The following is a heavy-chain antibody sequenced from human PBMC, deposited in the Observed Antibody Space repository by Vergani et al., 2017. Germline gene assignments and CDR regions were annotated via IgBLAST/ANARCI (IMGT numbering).Heavy chain of an antibody. J-gene: IGHJ6*03. V-gene: IGHV4-39*07. Sequence: QLQLQESGPGLVKPSETLSLTCTVSGGSISSNSYYWGWIRQPPGKGLEWIGSIYYSGSTYYNASLESRVTISVDTSKNQFSLRLSSVTAADTAMYYCAVTGYSYYYYMDVWGKGTTVTVSS. CDR1: GGSISSNSYY. D-gene: IGHD2-21*02. CDR3: AVTGYSYYYYMDV. CDR2: IYYSGST.